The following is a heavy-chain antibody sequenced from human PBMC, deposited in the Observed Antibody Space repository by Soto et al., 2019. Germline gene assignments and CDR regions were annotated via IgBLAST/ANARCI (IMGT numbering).Heavy chain of an antibody. CDR1: GGSFSGYY. CDR3: ARVYYYDSSGYYLHSGMDV. J-gene: IGHJ6*02. V-gene: IGHV4-34*01. D-gene: IGHD3-22*01. Sequence: SETLSLTCAVYGGSFSGYYWSWIRQPPGKGLEWIGEINHSGSTNYNPSLKSRVTISVDTSKNQFSLKLSSVTAADTAVYYCARVYYYDSSGYYLHSGMDVWGQGTTVTVSS. CDR2: INHSGST.